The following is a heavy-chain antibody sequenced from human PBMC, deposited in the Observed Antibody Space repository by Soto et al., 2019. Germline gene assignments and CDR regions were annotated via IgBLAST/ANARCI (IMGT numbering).Heavy chain of an antibody. CDR1: GGSFSGYY. V-gene: IGHV4-34*01. D-gene: IGHD6-6*01. CDR2: INHSGST. CDR3: ARVMTIAARPFFDY. Sequence: SETLSLTCAVYGGSFSGYYWSWIRQPPGKGLEWIGEINHSGSTNYNPSLKSRVTISVDTSKNQFSLKLSSVTAADTAVYYCARVMTIAARPFFDYWGQGTLVTVSS. J-gene: IGHJ4*02.